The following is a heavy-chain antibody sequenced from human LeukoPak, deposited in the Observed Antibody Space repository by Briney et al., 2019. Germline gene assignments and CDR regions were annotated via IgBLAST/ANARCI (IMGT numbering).Heavy chain of an antibody. CDR1: GFTFSSYA. D-gene: IGHD4-11*01. J-gene: IGHJ5*02. CDR2: ISYDGSNK. V-gene: IGHV3-30-3*01. Sequence: GGSLRLSCAASGFTFSSYAMHWVRQAPGKGLEWVAVISYDGSNKYYADSVKGRFTISRDNSKNTLYLQMNSLRAEDTAVYYCAKDMTTVISWFDPWGQGTLVTVSS. CDR3: AKDMTTVISWFDP.